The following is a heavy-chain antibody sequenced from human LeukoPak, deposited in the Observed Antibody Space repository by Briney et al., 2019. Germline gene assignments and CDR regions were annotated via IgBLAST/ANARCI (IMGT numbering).Heavy chain of an antibody. V-gene: IGHV3-23*01. D-gene: IGHD3-22*01. Sequence: GGSLRLSCAASGFTFSSYAMSWVRQAPGKGLEWVSGISGSGDNTYYADSVKGRFTISRDKSKNTLYVQVNSLGTEDTAAYYCAKGSYYDSSGSFYFDYWGQGTLVTVSS. CDR1: GFTFSSYA. CDR2: ISGSGDNT. J-gene: IGHJ4*02. CDR3: AKGSYYDSSGSFYFDY.